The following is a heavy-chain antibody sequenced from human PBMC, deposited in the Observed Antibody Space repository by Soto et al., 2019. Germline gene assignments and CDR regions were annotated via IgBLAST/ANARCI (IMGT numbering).Heavy chain of an antibody. CDR1: GFTFSTSW. V-gene: IGHV3-7*03. CDR3: ARAPRGPGX. Sequence: GGSLRLSFAASGFTFSTSWMSWVRQAPGKGLEWVSNIKQDGSEKYYVDSVKVRFTISIDNDKNSLYLKMNSLRAEDTALYYCARAPRGPGXWGQGTLVTVSX. J-gene: IGHJ4*02. CDR2: IKQDGSEK.